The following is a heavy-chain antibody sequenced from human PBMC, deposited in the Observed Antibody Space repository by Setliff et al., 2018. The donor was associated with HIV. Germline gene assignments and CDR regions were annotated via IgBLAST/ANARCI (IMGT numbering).Heavy chain of an antibody. D-gene: IGHD2-2*01. V-gene: IGHV3-23*01. J-gene: IGHJ3*02. CDR2: ISGSGGST. CDR3: VKDSLPGGCEM. CDR1: GFTFSSYA. Sequence: LRLSCAASGFTFSSYAMTWVRQAPGKGLEWVSVISGSGGSTYYADSVKGRFTISRDNSKNTLYLQMNSLRAEDTAVYYCVKDSLPGGCEMWGQGSMVTVSS.